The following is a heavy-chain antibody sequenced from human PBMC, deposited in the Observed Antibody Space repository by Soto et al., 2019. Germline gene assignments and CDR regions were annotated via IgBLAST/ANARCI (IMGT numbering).Heavy chain of an antibody. D-gene: IGHD1-26*01. V-gene: IGHV3-30*03. CDR1: GFNFGFFG. CDR2: ISGDGINT. J-gene: IGHJ4*02. CDR3: ARGNLSFDFDS. Sequence: QIHLVESGGDVVQPGKSLRLSCAASGFNFGFFGMHWVRQAPGKGLEWVAFISGDGINTQYADSVRGRFTLSRDYSRKTMYLQMDSLRDGDTALYYCARGNLSFDFDSWGLGTLVTVSS.